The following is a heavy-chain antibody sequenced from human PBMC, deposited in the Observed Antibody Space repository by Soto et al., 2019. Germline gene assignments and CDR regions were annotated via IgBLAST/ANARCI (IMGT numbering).Heavy chain of an antibody. D-gene: IGHD5-12*01. CDR1: GFTFSCYG. Sequence: QVQLVESGGGVVQPGRSLKLSCAASGFTFSCYGMHWARQAARKGPEWVAVIFYDGSRKEYAASLKDRFTISRTNSKNTIYVQMNSLKAEDTAMYYGVREESDNDGNWFDRWGQGTVFTVSS. CDR2: IFYDGSRK. V-gene: IGHV3-33*01. J-gene: IGHJ5*02. CDR3: VREESDNDGNWFDR.